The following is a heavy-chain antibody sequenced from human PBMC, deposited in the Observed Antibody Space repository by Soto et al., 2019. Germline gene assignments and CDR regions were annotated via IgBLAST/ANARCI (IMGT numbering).Heavy chain of an antibody. J-gene: IGHJ6*02. CDR3: ARHLGWNHYYYGMDV. CDR2: IIPIFGTA. Sequence: QVQLVQSGAEVKKPGSSVKVSCKASGGTFSSYAISWVRQAPGQGLEWMGGIIPIFGTADYAQKFQGRVTLTADESTSTAYMDLSSLRSEDTAVYYCARHLGWNHYYYGMDVWGQGTTVTVSS. V-gene: IGHV1-69*12. D-gene: IGHD7-27*01. CDR1: GGTFSSYA.